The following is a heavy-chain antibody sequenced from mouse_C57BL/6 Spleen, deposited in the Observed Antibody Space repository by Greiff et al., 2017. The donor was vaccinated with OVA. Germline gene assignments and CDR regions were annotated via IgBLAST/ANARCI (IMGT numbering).Heavy chain of an antibody. CDR2: IYPRDGST. CDR1: GYTFTSYD. D-gene: IGHD1-1*01. V-gene: IGHV1-85*01. CDR3: ARGGSSYYFDY. Sequence: VHLVESGPELVKPGASVKLSCKASGYTFTSYDINWVKQRPGQGLEWIGWIYPRDGSTKYNEKFKGKATLTVDTSSSTAYMELHSLTSEDSAVYFCARGGSSYYFDYWGQGTTLTVSS. J-gene: IGHJ2*01.